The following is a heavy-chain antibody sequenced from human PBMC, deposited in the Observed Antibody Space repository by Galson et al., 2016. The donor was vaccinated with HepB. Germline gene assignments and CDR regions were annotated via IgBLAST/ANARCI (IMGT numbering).Heavy chain of an antibody. V-gene: IGHV3-23*01. CDR2: ITNIGGNT. CDR3: AKVDCGGDCKRFDY. Sequence: SLRLSCAASGFTFSSNAMHWVRQAPGKGLEWVSSITNIGGNTYYADSVKGRFTISRDNSENTLYLQMSSLRAEDTALYYCAKVDCGGDCKRFDYWGQGTLVTVSS. D-gene: IGHD2-21*02. J-gene: IGHJ4*02. CDR1: GFTFSSNA.